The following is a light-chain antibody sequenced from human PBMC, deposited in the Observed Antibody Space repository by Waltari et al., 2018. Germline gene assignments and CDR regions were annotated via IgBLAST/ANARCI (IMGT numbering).Light chain of an antibody. V-gene: IGKV1-33*01. J-gene: IGKJ2*01. CDR2: RAS. Sequence: DIQMTQSPSSLSASVGDRVTITCRASQDITNWLAWYQQKPGKAPKLLIYRASNLETGVPSRFSGSGSGTDFTLTITSLQPEDIATYFCQHHGESPYTFSQGTKVDMK. CDR3: QHHGESPYT. CDR1: QDITNW.